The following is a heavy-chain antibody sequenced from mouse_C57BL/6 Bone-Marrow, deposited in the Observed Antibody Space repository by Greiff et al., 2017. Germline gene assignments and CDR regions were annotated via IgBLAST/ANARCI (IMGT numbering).Heavy chain of an antibody. J-gene: IGHJ4*01. CDR2: IDPSDSYT. V-gene: IGHV1-69*01. CDR3: ARYPLYYDYDDYAMDY. D-gene: IGHD2-4*01. Sequence: QVQLQQPGAELVMPGASVKLSCKASGYTFTSYWMHWVKPRPGQGLEWLGEIDPSDSYTNYNQKFKGKSTLTVDKSYSTAYMQLSSLTSEDSAVYYCARYPLYYDYDDYAMDYWGQGTSVTVSS. CDR1: GYTFTSYW.